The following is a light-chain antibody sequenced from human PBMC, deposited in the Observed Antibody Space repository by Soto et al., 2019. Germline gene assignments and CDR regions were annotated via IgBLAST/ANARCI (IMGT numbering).Light chain of an antibody. Sequence: EIVMTQSPATLSVSPGERATLSCRASQSVSSNLAWYQQKPGQAPRLLIYGASTRATGIPARFSGSGSGTEFTLTISSLQSEDFAVYSCQQYINWPVTFGQGTKVEIK. CDR3: QQYINWPVT. J-gene: IGKJ1*01. CDR2: GAS. CDR1: QSVSSN. V-gene: IGKV3-15*01.